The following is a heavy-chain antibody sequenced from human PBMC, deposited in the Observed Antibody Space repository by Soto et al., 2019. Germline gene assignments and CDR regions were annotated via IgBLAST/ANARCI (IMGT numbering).Heavy chain of an antibody. CDR3: ARLQLVRGYYYYGMDV. Sequence: SETLSPPCAVYGGFFSGYYWSWIRQPPRKGLEWIGEINHSGSTNYNPSLKSRVTISVDTSKNQFSLKLSSVTAADTAVYYCARLQLVRGYYYYGMDVWGQGTTVTVSS. CDR2: INHSGST. V-gene: IGHV4-34*01. J-gene: IGHJ6*02. D-gene: IGHD6-13*01. CDR1: GGFFSGYY.